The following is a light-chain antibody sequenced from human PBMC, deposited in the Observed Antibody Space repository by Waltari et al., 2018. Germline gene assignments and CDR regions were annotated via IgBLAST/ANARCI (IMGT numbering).Light chain of an antibody. J-gene: IGKJ1*01. CDR1: QSISTS. V-gene: IGKV1-39*01. CDR2: AAS. CDR3: QQNYNTPPT. Sequence: DIQMTQSPSSLSASVGDRVTVTCRASQSISTSFNWYQQKPGKAPKLLIYAASSLQSGVPSRFSGSGSGTDFTLTISSLQPEDFATYYCQQNYNTPPTFGQGTKVEIK.